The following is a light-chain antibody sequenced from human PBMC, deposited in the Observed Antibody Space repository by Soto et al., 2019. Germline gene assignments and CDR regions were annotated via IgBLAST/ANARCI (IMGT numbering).Light chain of an antibody. CDR3: QHYGTSAL. CDR2: GAS. J-gene: IGKJ3*01. Sequence: EIVLTQSPGTLSLSPGERATLSCRASESVSTSYLAWYQQKPGQAPRLLIYGASGRATGIPDRFSVSASGTDFTLTISRLVPEDFAVYYCQHYGTSALFGPGTKVDIK. V-gene: IGKV3-20*01. CDR1: ESVSTSY.